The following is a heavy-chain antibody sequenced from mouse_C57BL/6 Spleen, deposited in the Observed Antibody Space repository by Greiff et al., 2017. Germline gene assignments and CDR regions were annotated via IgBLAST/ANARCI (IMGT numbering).Heavy chain of an antibody. J-gene: IGHJ1*03. D-gene: IGHD1-2*01. CDR2: SRNKANDYTT. Sequence: EVQLVESGGGLVQSGRSLRLSCATSGFTFSDFYMEWVRQAPGKGLEWIAASRNKANDYTTEYSASVKGRFIVSRDTAQSILYLQMNALRAEDTAIYYCARVTTAARGYWYFDVWGTGTTVTVSS. CDR3: ARVTTAARGYWYFDV. CDR1: GFTFSDFY. V-gene: IGHV7-1*01.